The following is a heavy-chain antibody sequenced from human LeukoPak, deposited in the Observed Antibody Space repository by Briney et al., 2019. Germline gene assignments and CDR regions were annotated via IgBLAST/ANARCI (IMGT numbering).Heavy chain of an antibody. CDR1: GGTFSSYA. J-gene: IGHJ6*03. Sequence: GSSVKVSCKASGGTFSSYAISWVRQAPGQGLEWMGRIIPILGTANYAQKFQGRVTITTDESTSTAYMELSSLRSEDTAVYYCATYWPGPYGDYEGYYYMDVWGKGTTVTVSS. D-gene: IGHD4-17*01. CDR3: ATYWPGPYGDYEGYYYMDV. CDR2: IIPILGTA. V-gene: IGHV1-69*11.